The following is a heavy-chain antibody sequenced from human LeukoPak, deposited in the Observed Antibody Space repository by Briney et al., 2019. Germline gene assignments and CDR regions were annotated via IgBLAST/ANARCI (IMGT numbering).Heavy chain of an antibody. CDR3: ARDRPDPLYSSGWPGEAY. CDR2: ISSSGSTI. CDR1: GFTFSDYY. Sequence: PGGSLRLSCAASGFTFSDYYMSWIRQAPGKGLEWVSYISSSGSTIYYADSVKGRFTISRDNAKNSLYLQMNSLRAEDTAVYYCARDRPDPLYSSGWPGEAYWGQGTLVTVSS. J-gene: IGHJ4*02. D-gene: IGHD6-19*01. V-gene: IGHV3-11*01.